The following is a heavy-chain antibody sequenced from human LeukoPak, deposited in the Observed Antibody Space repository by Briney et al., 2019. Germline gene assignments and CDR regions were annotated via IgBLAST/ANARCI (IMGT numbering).Heavy chain of an antibody. J-gene: IGHJ4*02. CDR3: AKSGSTSWYLDY. Sequence: AGGSLRLSCAASGFTLSSYWMSWVRQTPGKGLEWVANIKQDGSEEYYVDSVKGRFTISRDNAKNSLSLQMDSLRAEDTAVYYCAKSGSTSWYLDYWGQGTLVTVSS. CDR1: GFTLSSYW. CDR2: IKQDGSEE. V-gene: IGHV3-7*03. D-gene: IGHD6-13*01.